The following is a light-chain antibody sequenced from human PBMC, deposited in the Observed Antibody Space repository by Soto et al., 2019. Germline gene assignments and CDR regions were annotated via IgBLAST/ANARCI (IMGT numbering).Light chain of an antibody. CDR2: EAS. Sequence: DIVLTQSPATLSLSPGERDTLSCRASQSVGSYLAWYQQAPGQAPRLLIYEASNRASGIPARFSGSGSGADFTRTIDSREPEDSAVYYCQQRAQWPITFGQGTRLEIK. V-gene: IGKV3-11*01. J-gene: IGKJ5*01. CDR1: QSVGSY. CDR3: QQRAQWPIT.